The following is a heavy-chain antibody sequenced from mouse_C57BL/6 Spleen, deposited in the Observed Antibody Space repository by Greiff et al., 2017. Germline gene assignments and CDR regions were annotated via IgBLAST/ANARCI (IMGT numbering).Heavy chain of an antibody. D-gene: IGHD1-1*01. J-gene: IGHJ3*01. V-gene: IGHV1-54*01. CDR1: GYAFTNYL. Sequence: VQLQESGAELVRPGTSVKVSCKASGYAFTNYLIEWVKQRPGQGFGWIGVINPGSGGTNYNEKFKGKAALTADKSASTACLQHSSLTSVYSSVLLCASLLLFAYWGQGTLVTVAA. CDR3: ASLLLFAY. CDR2: INPGSGGT.